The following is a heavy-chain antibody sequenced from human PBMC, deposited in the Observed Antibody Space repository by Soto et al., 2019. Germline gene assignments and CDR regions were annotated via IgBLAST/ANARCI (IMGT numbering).Heavy chain of an antibody. V-gene: IGHV1-69*08. Sequence: QVQLVQSGAEVKKPGSAVKVSCKASGGTFSSYTISWVRQAPGQGLEWMGRIIPILGIANYAQKFQGRVTITADKSTSTAYMELSSLRSEDTAVYYCAREGYSGTQRNGWGQGTLVTVSS. D-gene: IGHD1-26*01. J-gene: IGHJ4*02. CDR2: IIPILGIA. CDR3: AREGYSGTQRNG. CDR1: GGTFSSYT.